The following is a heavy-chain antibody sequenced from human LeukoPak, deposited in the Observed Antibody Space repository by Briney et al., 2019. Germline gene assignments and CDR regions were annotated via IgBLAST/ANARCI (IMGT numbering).Heavy chain of an antibody. CDR3: ARRPTYYYYGVDV. Sequence: GGSLKISCKGSGYSFTSYWIGWVRPMPGKGLEWMGIIYPGDSDTRYSPSFQGQVTISADKSISTAYLQWSSLKASDTAMYYCARRPTYYYYGVDVWGQGTTVTVSS. CDR2: IYPGDSDT. J-gene: IGHJ6*02. CDR1: GYSFTSYW. V-gene: IGHV5-51*01.